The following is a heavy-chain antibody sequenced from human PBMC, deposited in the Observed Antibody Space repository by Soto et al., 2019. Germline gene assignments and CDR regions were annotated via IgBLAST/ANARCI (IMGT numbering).Heavy chain of an antibody. V-gene: IGHV4-30-4*01. D-gene: IGHD3-3*01. J-gene: IGHJ4*02. CDR2: IYNGGST. CDR1: GDSVSSVGFH. Sequence: QVQLQESGPGLVKPSETLSLTCTVSGDSVSSVGFHWAWLRGPPGKGLEWIGYIYNGGSTYYRPSIESRIHMSLDATRNHYSLRLTSVTAADTAVYFCARAPVGLDTISYFDYWGQGKLVTVSS. CDR3: ARAPVGLDTISYFDY.